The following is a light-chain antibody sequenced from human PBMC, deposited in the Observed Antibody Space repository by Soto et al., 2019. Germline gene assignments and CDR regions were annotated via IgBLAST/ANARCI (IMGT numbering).Light chain of an antibody. CDR2: GAS. Sequence: MTQSPANLSVSPGERATLSCRASQSVSSNLAWYQQKPGQAPRLLIYGASSRATGIPDRFSGSGSGTDFTLTISRLQPDDFATYFCHSRAFGQGTRLEIK. CDR3: HSRA. V-gene: IGKV3D-15*01. J-gene: IGKJ5*01. CDR1: QSVSSN.